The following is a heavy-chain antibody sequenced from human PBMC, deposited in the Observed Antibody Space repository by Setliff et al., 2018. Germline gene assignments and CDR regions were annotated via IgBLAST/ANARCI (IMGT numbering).Heavy chain of an antibody. J-gene: IGHJ6*02. CDR2: IYHSGST. V-gene: IGHV4-39*07. Sequence: SETLSLTCTVSGGSISSSSYYWGWIRQPPGKGLEWIGSIYHSGSTYYNPSLKSRVTISVDTSKNQFSLKLSSVTAADTAVYYCARDKPEGYNFWSGYLGGGLMDVWGQGTTVTVSS. CDR1: GGSISSSSYY. D-gene: IGHD3-3*01. CDR3: ARDKPEGYNFWSGYLGGGLMDV.